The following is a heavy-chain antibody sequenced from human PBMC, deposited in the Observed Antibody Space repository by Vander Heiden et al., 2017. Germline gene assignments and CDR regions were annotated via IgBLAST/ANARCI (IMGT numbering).Heavy chain of an antibody. CDR1: GFTFLGFA. CDR3: AKDRDSSGYYFQY. Sequence: QVQLVESGGGVVQPGRSLRLSCAASGFTFLGFAMHWVRRAPGKGLEWVALVSADVTKTHYADSVKGRFTISRDNSKHMLYLEMNSLGPEDTAVYFCAKDRDSSGYYFQYWGQGTRVTVSS. J-gene: IGHJ4*02. CDR2: VSADVTKT. D-gene: IGHD3-22*01. V-gene: IGHV3-30*18.